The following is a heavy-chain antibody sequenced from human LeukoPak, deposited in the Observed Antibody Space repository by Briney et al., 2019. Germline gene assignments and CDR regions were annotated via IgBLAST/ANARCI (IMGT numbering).Heavy chain of an antibody. CDR1: GYTFTSYD. D-gene: IGHD6-6*01. J-gene: IGHJ4*02. V-gene: IGHV1-8*01. Sequence: ASVKVSCKASGYTFTSYDINWVRQATGQGLEWMGWMNPNSGNTGYAQKFQGRVTMTRNTSISTAYMELSSLRSEDTAVYYCARGVKAARPRRRRSGFDYWGQGTLVTVSS. CDR3: ARGVKAARPRRRRSGFDY. CDR2: MNPNSGNT.